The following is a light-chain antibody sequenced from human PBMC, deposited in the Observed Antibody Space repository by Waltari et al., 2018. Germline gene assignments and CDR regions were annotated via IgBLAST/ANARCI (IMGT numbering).Light chain of an antibody. V-gene: IGKV3-20*01. J-gene: IGKJ1*01. Sequence: EIMLTQSPATLFLSPEEKDTFYCRASQSISKYLAWYQQKPGQAPRLLIYDASSRDTGIPDRFSGSGYGTDFSLTISRLEPEDYAVYYCQKYGSLPATFGRGTKVEIK. CDR1: QSISKY. CDR3: QKYGSLPAT. CDR2: DAS.